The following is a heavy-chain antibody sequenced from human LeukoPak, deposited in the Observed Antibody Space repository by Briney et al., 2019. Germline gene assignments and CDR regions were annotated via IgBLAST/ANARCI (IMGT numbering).Heavy chain of an antibody. V-gene: IGHV5-51*01. Sequence: GGSLKISCKGSGSRFTNYWIGWVRQMPGEGLEWMGIIYPGDSDTRYSPSFQGQVTISADKSISTAYLQWSSLKASDTAMYYCARGLGLTGDDYWGQGTLVTVSS. CDR2: IYPGDSDT. D-gene: IGHD3-9*01. J-gene: IGHJ4*02. CDR1: GSRFTNYW. CDR3: ARGLGLTGDDY.